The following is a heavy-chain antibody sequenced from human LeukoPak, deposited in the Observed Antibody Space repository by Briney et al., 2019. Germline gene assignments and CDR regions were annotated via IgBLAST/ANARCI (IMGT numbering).Heavy chain of an antibody. V-gene: IGHV3-33*01. D-gene: IGHD3-22*01. CDR2: IWYDGSNK. J-gene: IGHJ4*02. CDR1: GYSFTSYW. CDR3: ARESELYYDSSGYYYASPFDY. Sequence: GESLKISCKGSGYSFTSYWIGWVRQAPGKGLEWVAVIWYDGSNKYYADSVKGRFTISRDNSKNTLYLQMNSLRAEDTAVYYCARESELYYDSSGYYYASPFDYWGQGTLVTVSS.